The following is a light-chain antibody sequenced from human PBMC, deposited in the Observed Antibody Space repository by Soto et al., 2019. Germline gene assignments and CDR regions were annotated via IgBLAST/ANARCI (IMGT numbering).Light chain of an antibody. J-gene: IGKJ1*01. CDR3: LQGTHWPWT. Sequence: DVVMTQSPLSLPVTLGQAASISCRSSQSLVYSDGNTYLSWFQQRPGQSPRRLIYKVSNRDSGVPDRFSGSGSGTDVTLKISRVEAEDVGLYYCLQGTHWPWTFGQGTKVEIK. V-gene: IGKV2-30*01. CDR1: QSLVYSDGNTY. CDR2: KVS.